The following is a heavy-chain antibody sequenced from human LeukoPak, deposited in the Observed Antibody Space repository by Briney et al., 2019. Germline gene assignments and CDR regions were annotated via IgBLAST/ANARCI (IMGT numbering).Heavy chain of an antibody. J-gene: IGHJ4*02. V-gene: IGHV3-23*01. CDR2: ISGSGAST. D-gene: IGHD1-26*01. CDR1: GYTLSTIA. Sequence: GGCLRLSCLTSGYTLSTIATSWVRQARGKGLEWISGISGSGASTYYADSVKGRFTISRDDSRNTLYLQINSLRGDDTAVYYCAKDVGKWESLHFFDYWGQGTLVTVSS. CDR3: AKDVGKWESLHFFDY.